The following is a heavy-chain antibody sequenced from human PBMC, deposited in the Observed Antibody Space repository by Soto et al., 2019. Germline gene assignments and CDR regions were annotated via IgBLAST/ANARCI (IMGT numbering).Heavy chain of an antibody. D-gene: IGHD6-6*01. Sequence: QVQLVESGGGLVKPGGSLRLSCAASGFTFSDYYMSWIRQAPGKGLEWVSYISSSSSYTNYADSVKGRFTISRDNAKNSLYLQMNSLRAEDTAVYYCARDHPGSSSSRSSGGAYYGMDVWGQGTTVTVSS. CDR1: GFTFSDYY. CDR3: ARDHPGSSSSRSSGGAYYGMDV. CDR2: ISSSSSYT. V-gene: IGHV3-11*06. J-gene: IGHJ6*02.